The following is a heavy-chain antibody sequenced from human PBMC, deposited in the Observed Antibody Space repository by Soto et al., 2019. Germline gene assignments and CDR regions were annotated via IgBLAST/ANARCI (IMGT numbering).Heavy chain of an antibody. CDR2: FDPEDGET. V-gene: IGHV1-24*01. CDR3: ATSVGATTYFDY. CDR1: GYTLTELS. D-gene: IGHD1-26*01. Sequence: ASVKVSYKVSGYTLTELSMHWVRQAPGRGLEWMGGFDPEDGETIYAQKFQGRVTMTEDTSTDTAYMELSSLRSEDTAVYYCATSVGATTYFDYWGQGTLVTVSS. J-gene: IGHJ4*02.